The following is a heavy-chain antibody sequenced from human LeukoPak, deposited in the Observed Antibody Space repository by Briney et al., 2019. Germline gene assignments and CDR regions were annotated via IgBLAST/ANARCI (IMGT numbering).Heavy chain of an antibody. J-gene: IGHJ6*03. Sequence: SETLSLTCTVSGGPISSYYWSWIRQPPGKGLEWIGYIYYSGSTYYNPSLRSRVTISVDTSKNQFALKLSSVTAADTAVYYCARSSEGRYYYDSSGFSYYYYYMDVWGKGTTVTISS. CDR2: IYYSGST. D-gene: IGHD3-22*01. V-gene: IGHV4-59*01. CDR3: ARSSEGRYYYDSSGFSYYYYYMDV. CDR1: GGPISSYY.